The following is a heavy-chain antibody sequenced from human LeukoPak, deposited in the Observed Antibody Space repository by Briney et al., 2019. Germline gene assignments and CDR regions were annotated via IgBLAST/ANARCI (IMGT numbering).Heavy chain of an antibody. Sequence: PGRSLRLSCAASGFTFSSYGMHWVRQAPGKGLEWVAVISYDGSNKYYADSVKGRFTISRDNSKNTLYLQMNSLRAEDTAVYYCAKDGVYYDSSLFDIWGQGTMVTVSS. CDR1: GFTFSSYG. D-gene: IGHD3-22*01. V-gene: IGHV3-30*18. J-gene: IGHJ3*02. CDR3: AKDGVYYDSSLFDI. CDR2: ISYDGSNK.